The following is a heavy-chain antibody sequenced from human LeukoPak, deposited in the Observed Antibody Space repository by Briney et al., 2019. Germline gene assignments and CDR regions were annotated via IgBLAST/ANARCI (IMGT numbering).Heavy chain of an antibody. Sequence: SETLSLTCSVYGGSFSGYFWSWIRQPPGKGLEWIGEISHGGSTIYNPSLKSRITISVDTSKNQFSLRLNSVTAADTAVYYCARTREPYYYGSGSYYAWGQGTLVTVSS. D-gene: IGHD3-10*01. J-gene: IGHJ5*02. V-gene: IGHV4-34*01. CDR3: ARTREPYYYGSGSYYA. CDR1: GGSFSGYF. CDR2: ISHGGST.